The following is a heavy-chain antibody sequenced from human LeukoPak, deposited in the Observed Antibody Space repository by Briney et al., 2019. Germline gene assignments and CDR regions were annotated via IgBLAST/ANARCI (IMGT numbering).Heavy chain of an antibody. CDR1: GFTFSSYS. V-gene: IGHV3-21*01. CDR3: ARDPVYDILTGYYGSYFDY. J-gene: IGHJ4*02. D-gene: IGHD3-9*01. Sequence: GGSLRLSCAASGFTFSSYSMNWVRQAPGKGLEWVSSISSSSSYIYYADSVKGRFTISRDNAKNSLYLQMNSLRAGDTAVYYCARDPVYDILTGYYGSYFDYWGQGTLVTVSS. CDR2: ISSSSSYI.